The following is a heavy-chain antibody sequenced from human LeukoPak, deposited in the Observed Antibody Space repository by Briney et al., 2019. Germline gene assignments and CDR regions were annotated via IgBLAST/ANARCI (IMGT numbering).Heavy chain of an antibody. V-gene: IGHV3-21*01. CDR2: ISYSASYT. D-gene: IGHD3-22*01. J-gene: IGHJ4*02. CDR1: GFIFSTYG. CDR3: ARGPYYYDISGSPRGDY. Sequence: GGSLRLSCAASGFIFSTYGMNWVRQAPGKGLEWVSSISYSASYTYYADSVKGRFTISRDNAKNSLYLQMNSLRAEDTAVYYCARGPYYYDISGSPRGDYWGQGTLVTVSS.